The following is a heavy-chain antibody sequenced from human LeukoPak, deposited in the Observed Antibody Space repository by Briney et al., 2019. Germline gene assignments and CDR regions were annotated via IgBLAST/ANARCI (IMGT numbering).Heavy chain of an antibody. CDR2: ISAFSGDT. CDR1: GYSFSSYA. V-gene: IGHV1-18*01. J-gene: IGHJ4*02. D-gene: IGHD4-17*01. Sequence: ASVEVSCKASGYSFSSYAIIWVRQAPGQGLEWMGWISAFSGDTTYELKLQGRVTMTTDTSTSTVYMELRSLRSDDTAVYYCARGPYGDEGFDYWGQGTLVAVSS. CDR3: ARGPYGDEGFDY.